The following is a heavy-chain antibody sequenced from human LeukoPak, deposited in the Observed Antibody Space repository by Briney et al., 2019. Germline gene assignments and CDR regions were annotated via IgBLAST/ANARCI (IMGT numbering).Heavy chain of an antibody. Sequence: SVKVSCKASGGTFSSYAISWVRQAPGQGLEWMGGTIPIFGTANYVQKFQGRVTITADESTSTAYMELSSLRSEDTAVYYCALTEYSSSFHWFDPWGQGTLVTVSS. D-gene: IGHD6-6*01. J-gene: IGHJ5*02. V-gene: IGHV1-69*01. CDR2: TIPIFGTA. CDR1: GGTFSSYA. CDR3: ALTEYSSSFHWFDP.